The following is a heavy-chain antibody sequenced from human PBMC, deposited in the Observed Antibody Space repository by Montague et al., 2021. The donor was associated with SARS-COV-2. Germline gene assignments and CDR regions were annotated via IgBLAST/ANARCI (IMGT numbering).Heavy chain of an antibody. V-gene: IGHV4-38-2*02. CDR3: ARDCYGYGSGSCQRWFDP. Sequence: SETLSLTCTVSGYSISSDYYWGWIRQPPGKGLEWIGSIYHSGSTXYNPSLKSRVTISVDTSKNQFSLKLSSVTAADTAVYYCARDCYGYGSGSCQRWFDPWGQGTLVTVSS. CDR2: IYHSGST. D-gene: IGHD3-10*01. J-gene: IGHJ5*02. CDR1: GYSISSDYY.